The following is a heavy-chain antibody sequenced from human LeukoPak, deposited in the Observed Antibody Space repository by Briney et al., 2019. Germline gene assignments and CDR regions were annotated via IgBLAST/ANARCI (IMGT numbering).Heavy chain of an antibody. CDR3: ARGPGIAARVNY. J-gene: IGHJ4*02. D-gene: IGHD6-6*01. V-gene: IGHV1-2*02. CDR2: INPNSGGT. Sequence: ASVTVSCKASGYTFTGYYMHWVRQAPGQGLEWMGWINPNSGGTNYAQKFQGRVTMTRDTSISTAYMELSRLRSDDTAVYYCARGPGIAARVNYWGQGTLVTVSS. CDR1: GYTFTGYY.